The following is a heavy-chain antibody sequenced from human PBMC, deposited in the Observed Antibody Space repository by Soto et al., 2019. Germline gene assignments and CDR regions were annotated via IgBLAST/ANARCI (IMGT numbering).Heavy chain of an antibody. CDR3: ARAEGPTVTYSSSWSNWFDP. CDR2: ISAYNGNT. D-gene: IGHD6-13*01. V-gene: IGHV1-18*01. CDR1: GYTFTSYG. Sequence: QVQLVQSGAEVKKPGASVKVSCKASGYTFTSYGISWVRQAPGQGLEWMGWISAYNGNTNYAQKLQGRVTMTTDTSTSTAYMELRSLRSDDTAVYYCARAEGPTVTYSSSWSNWFDPWGQGTLVTVSS. J-gene: IGHJ5*02.